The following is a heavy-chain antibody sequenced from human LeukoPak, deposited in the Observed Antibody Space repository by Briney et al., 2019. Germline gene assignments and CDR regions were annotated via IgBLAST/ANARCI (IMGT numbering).Heavy chain of an antibody. J-gene: IGHJ4*02. CDR1: GFTFSSYT. D-gene: IGHD6-13*01. V-gene: IGHV3-30*01. CDR2: ISYDGGNK. Sequence: GRFLRLSCAASGFTFSSYTMYWVRQAPGKGLEWVALISYDGGNKYYAGSVKGRFTISRDNSKNTLYLQMNSLRAEDTAVYYCARVFSQQLVPFFDQWGQGTLVTVSS. CDR3: ARVFSQQLVPFFDQ.